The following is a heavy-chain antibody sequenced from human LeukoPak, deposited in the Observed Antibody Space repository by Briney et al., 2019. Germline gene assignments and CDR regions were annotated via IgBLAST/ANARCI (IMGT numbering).Heavy chain of an antibody. Sequence: PGGSLRPSCAASGFTFSSYGMHWVRQAPGKGLEWVAFIRYDGSSKYYADSVKGRFTISRDNAKNSLYLQMNSLRAEDTAVYYCARGLMYGGGVDYWGQGTLVTVSS. J-gene: IGHJ4*02. CDR3: ARGLMYGGGVDY. CDR2: IRYDGSSK. V-gene: IGHV3-30*02. D-gene: IGHD2-8*01. CDR1: GFTFSSYG.